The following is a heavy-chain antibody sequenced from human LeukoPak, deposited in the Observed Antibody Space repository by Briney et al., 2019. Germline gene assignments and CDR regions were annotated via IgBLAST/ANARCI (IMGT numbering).Heavy chain of an antibody. V-gene: IGHV4-4*02. Sequence: PSGTLSLTCAVSGGSISSSNWWSWVRQPPGKGLEWIGEIYHSGSTNYNPSLKSRVTISVDKSKNQFSLKLSSVTAADTAVYYCAREAGTYSSGWYDYWGQGTLVTVSS. J-gene: IGHJ4*02. D-gene: IGHD6-19*01. CDR3: AREAGTYSSGWYDY. CDR2: IYHSGST. CDR1: GGSISSSNW.